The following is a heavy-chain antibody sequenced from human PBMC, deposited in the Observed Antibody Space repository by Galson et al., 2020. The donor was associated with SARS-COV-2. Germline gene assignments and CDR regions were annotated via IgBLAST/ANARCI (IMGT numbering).Heavy chain of an antibody. CDR3: ATLRNDLEY. CDR1: GGSINNYY. Sequence: SETLSLTCTVSGGSINNYYWTWIRQPPGKGLEWIGNIYYSGNTNYNPSLMSRVTISLDTSKNQFSLKLTSVTSADTALYYCATLRNDLEYWGQGTLGTVSS. J-gene: IGHJ4*02. CDR2: IYYSGNT. D-gene: IGHD3-16*01. V-gene: IGHV4-59*01.